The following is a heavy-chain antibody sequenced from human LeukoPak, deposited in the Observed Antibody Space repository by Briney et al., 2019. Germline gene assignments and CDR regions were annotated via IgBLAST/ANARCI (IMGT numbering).Heavy chain of an antibody. CDR1: GFIFSSYW. CDR2: INWNGANT. J-gene: IGHJ3*02. CDR3: ARALYASSSWHTFDI. Sequence: GGSLRLSCAASGFIFSSYWMHWVRQAPGKGLEWVSVINWNGANTGYADSVKGRFTISRDNAKNSLHLQMNSLRAEDTAFYYCARALYASSSWHTFDIWGQGTMVTVSS. V-gene: IGHV3-20*04. D-gene: IGHD6-13*01.